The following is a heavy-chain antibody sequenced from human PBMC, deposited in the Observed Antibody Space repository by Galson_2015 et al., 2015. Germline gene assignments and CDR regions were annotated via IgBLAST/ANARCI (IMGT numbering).Heavy chain of an antibody. D-gene: IGHD5/OR15-5a*01. V-gene: IGHV3-23*01. J-gene: IGHJ6*03. CDR3: AKALYDAPYSMDV. CDR1: GFTLSSSA. Sequence: SLRLSCAGSGFTLSSSAMYWVRQAPGKGLEWVSGISGSGGSTYYADSVKGRFTISRDNSENTLYLTMNSLRVDDTAVYYCAKALYDAPYSMDVWGKGATVTVSS. CDR2: ISGSGGST.